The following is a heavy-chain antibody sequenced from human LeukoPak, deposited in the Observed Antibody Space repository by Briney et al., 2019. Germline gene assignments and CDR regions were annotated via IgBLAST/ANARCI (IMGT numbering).Heavy chain of an antibody. CDR2: IYYSGST. Sequence: SETLSLTCTVSGGSISSSSYYWGWIRQPPGKGLEWIGSIYYSGSTYYNPSLKSRVTISVDTSKNQFSLKLSSVTAADTAVYYCARVRRRPEASYYDFWSGYHKSGPLYYYYYMDVWGKGTTVTVSS. J-gene: IGHJ6*03. CDR3: ARVRRRPEASYYDFWSGYHKSGPLYYYYYMDV. V-gene: IGHV4-39*07. D-gene: IGHD3-3*01. CDR1: GGSISSSSYY.